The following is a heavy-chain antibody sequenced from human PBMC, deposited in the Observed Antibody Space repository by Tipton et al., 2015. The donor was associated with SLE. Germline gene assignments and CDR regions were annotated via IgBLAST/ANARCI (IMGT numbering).Heavy chain of an antibody. CDR3: ARRGSSGCPGDY. V-gene: IGHV4-39*01. Sequence: LRLSCTVSGGSISSSSYYWGWIRQPPGKGLEWIGSIYYSGSTYYNPSLKSRVTISVDTSKNQFSLKLSSVTAADTAAYYCARRGSSGCPGDYWGQGTLVTVSS. CDR2: IYYSGST. D-gene: IGHD6-19*01. J-gene: IGHJ4*02. CDR1: GGSISSSSYY.